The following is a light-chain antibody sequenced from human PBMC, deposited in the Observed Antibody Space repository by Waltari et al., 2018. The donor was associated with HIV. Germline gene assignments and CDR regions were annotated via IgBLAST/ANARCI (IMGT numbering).Light chain of an antibody. J-gene: IGKJ2*01. CDR3: QRYSTSPPYT. Sequence: EIVLTQSPGTLSLSPGERATLSCRASQSIYGSYLAWYQQKPGQPPRFPIYGASSRAAGTPDRFSGSGSGTEFTLTISRLEPEDFAVYYCQRYSTSPPYTFGQGTKLENK. CDR2: GAS. CDR1: QSIYGSY. V-gene: IGKV3-20*01.